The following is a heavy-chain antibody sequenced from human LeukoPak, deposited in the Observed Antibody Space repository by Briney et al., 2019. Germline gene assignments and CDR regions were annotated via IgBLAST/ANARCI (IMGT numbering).Heavy chain of an antibody. Sequence: RGSLRLSCAASGVTFSSYSMNWVRQAPGKGLEWVSSISGSSSYIYYADSLKGRFTTSRDKAQNSLYLQMNRLRGEDTAVYYCARDREPNHVLLSSIVGPDYAFAYGGRGTLVTVPS. D-gene: IGHD3-10*01. V-gene: IGHV3-21*01. CDR1: GVTFSSYS. J-gene: IGHJ4*02. CDR3: ARDREPNHVLLSSIVGPDYAFAY. CDR2: ISGSSSYI.